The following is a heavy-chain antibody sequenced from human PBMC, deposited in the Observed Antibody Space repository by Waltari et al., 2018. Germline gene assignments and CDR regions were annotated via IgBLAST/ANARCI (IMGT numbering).Heavy chain of an antibody. CDR3: ARGRRNYYGSGSYWAAPFDY. V-gene: IGHV4-34*01. CDR2: INHSGST. CDR1: GGSFSGYY. Sequence: QVQLQQWGAGLLKPSETLSLTCAVYGGSFSGYYWRWIRQPPGQGLDGIGEINHSGSTNYNPSLKSRVTISVDTSKNQCSLKLSSVTAADTAVYYCARGRRNYYGSGSYWAAPFDYWGQGTLVTVSS. J-gene: IGHJ4*02. D-gene: IGHD3-10*01.